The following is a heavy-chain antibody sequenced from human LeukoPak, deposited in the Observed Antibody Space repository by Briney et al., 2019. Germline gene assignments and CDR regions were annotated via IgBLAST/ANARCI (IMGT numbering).Heavy chain of an antibody. D-gene: IGHD2-8*01. V-gene: IGHV3-7*01. J-gene: IGHJ6*02. Sequence: GGSLRLSCAASGFTFSSYWMSWVRQAPGKGLEWVANIKQDGSEKYYVDSVKGRFTISRDNAKNSLYLQMNSLRAEDTAVYYCAREYCTNGVCYTGRHYYYYGMDVWGQGTTVTVSS. CDR2: IKQDGSEK. CDR3: AREYCTNGVCYTGRHYYYYGMDV. CDR1: GFTFSSYW.